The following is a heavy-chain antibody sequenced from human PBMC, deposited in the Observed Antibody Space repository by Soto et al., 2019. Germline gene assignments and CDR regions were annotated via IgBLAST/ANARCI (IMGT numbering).Heavy chain of an antibody. CDR3: AKDDGDYSQDYYYMDV. J-gene: IGHJ6*03. V-gene: IGHV3-23*01. CDR2: ISGSGGST. D-gene: IGHD2-15*01. CDR1: GFTFSSYA. Sequence: GGSLRLSCAASGFTFSSYAMSWVRQAPGKGLEWVSAISGSGGSTYYADSVKGRFTISRDNSKNTLYLQMNSLRAEDTAVYYCAKDDGDYSQDYYYMDVWGKGTTVTVSS.